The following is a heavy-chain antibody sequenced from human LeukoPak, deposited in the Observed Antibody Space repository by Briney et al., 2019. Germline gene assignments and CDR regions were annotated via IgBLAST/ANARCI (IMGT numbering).Heavy chain of an antibody. J-gene: IGHJ6*02. CDR2: IYYSGST. Sequence: SETLSLTCTVSGGSISGYYWSWIRQPPGKGLEWIGYIYYSGSTNYNPSLKSRVTISVDTSKNQFSLKLSSVTAADTAVYYCARVPGIAAAGTGYYYGMDVWGQGTTVTVSS. CDR1: GGSISGYY. V-gene: IGHV4-59*01. CDR3: ARVPGIAAAGTGYYYGMDV. D-gene: IGHD6-13*01.